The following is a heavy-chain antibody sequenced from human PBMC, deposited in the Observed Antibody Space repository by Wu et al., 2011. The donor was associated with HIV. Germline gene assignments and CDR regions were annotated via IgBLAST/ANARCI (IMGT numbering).Heavy chain of an antibody. V-gene: IGHV1-69*14. J-gene: IGHJ3*01. CDR3: ASLQQIVPDYEDTSGLAAFDV. CDR2: IIPIFGTA. CDR1: GGTFSSYA. Sequence: QVQLVQSGAEVKKPGSSVKVSCKASGGTFSSYAISWVRQAPGQGLEWMGRIIPIFGTANYAQKFQGRVTITADTSTDTSHMELSTLRSDDTATYFCASLQQIVPDYEDTSGLAAFDVWGQGTLVSVSS. D-gene: IGHD3-22*01.